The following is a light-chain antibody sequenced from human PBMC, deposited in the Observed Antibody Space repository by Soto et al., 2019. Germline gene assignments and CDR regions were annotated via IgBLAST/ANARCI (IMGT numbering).Light chain of an antibody. CDR1: QSVRSY. CDR2: DAS. J-gene: IGKJ3*01. Sequence: EIVLTQSPATLSLSPGERATLSCRASQSVRSYLAWYQQKPGKAPRLLIYDASNRATGIPARFSGSGSGTDFTLTISSLEPEDFAVYYCQQRSNWPPLFGPGTKVDIK. V-gene: IGKV3-11*01. CDR3: QQRSNWPPL.